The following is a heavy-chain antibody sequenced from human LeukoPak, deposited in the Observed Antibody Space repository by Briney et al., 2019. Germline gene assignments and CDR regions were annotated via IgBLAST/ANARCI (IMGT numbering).Heavy chain of an antibody. Sequence: SETLSLTCTVSGGSIRSYYWSWIRQPPGKGLEWIGYIYSDGSTNYNPSLRSRVTMSVDTSKNQFSLKLSSVTAADTALYYCARHPPGNTSGALDYWGQGTLVTVSS. CDR2: IYSDGST. D-gene: IGHD1-1*01. V-gene: IGHV4-59*08. J-gene: IGHJ4*02. CDR3: ARHPPGNTSGALDY. CDR1: GGSIRSYY.